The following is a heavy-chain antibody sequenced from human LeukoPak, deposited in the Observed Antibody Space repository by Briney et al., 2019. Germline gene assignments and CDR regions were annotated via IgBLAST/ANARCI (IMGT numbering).Heavy chain of an antibody. J-gene: IGHJ4*02. V-gene: IGHV4-59*01. D-gene: IGHD3-22*01. CDR1: GGSISSYY. CDR3: ASWYYDSSGYRFDY. CDR2: IYYSGST. Sequence: SETLSLTCTVSGGSISSYYWSWIRQPPGKGLEWIGYIYYSGSTNYNPSLKSRVTISVDTSKNQFSLKLSSVTAADTAVYYCASWYYDSSGYRFDYWGQGTLVTVSS.